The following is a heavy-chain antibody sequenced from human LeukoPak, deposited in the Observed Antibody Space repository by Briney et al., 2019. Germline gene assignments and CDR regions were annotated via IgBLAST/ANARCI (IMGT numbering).Heavy chain of an antibody. J-gene: IGHJ6*02. Sequence: ASVKVSCKASGYTFTGYYMHWVRQAPGQGLEWMGWINPNSGGTNYAQKFQGWVTMTRDTSISTAYMELSRLRSGDTAVYYCARGPLTYYYDSSGYYQSYYYYYYGMDVWGQGTTVTVSS. V-gene: IGHV1-2*04. CDR3: ARGPLTYYYDSSGYYQSYYYYYYGMDV. CDR1: GYTFTGYY. D-gene: IGHD3-22*01. CDR2: INPNSGGT.